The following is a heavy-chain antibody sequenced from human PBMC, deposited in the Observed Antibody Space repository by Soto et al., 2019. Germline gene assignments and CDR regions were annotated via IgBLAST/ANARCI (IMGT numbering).Heavy chain of an antibody. CDR3: ARKDESGYFNWLDP. CDR2: IFPSDSDT. D-gene: IGHD3-22*01. Sequence: GESLKISCRTSGYTFTASWIAWVRHMPGKGLEWMGIIFPSDSDTRYSPSIQGQVTISADRSTSTVFLQWASLKASDTAVYFCARKDESGYFNWLDPWGQGTLVTVSS. V-gene: IGHV5-51*01. J-gene: IGHJ5*02. CDR1: GYTFTASW.